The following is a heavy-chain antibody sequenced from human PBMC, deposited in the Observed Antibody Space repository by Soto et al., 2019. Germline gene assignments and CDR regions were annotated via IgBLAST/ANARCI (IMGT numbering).Heavy chain of an antibody. CDR1: GFSLSNARMG. J-gene: IGHJ4*02. D-gene: IGHD2-21*01. V-gene: IGHV2-26*01. Sequence: SGPTLVHPTEILTLTCNVSGFSLSNARMGVSWIRQPPGKALEWLAHIFSNDEKSYSTSLKSRLTISKDTSKSQVVLTMTNMDPVDTATYYCARSQSAYCGGECYPVYFDYWGQGTLVTVSS. CDR3: ARSQSAYCGGECYPVYFDY. CDR2: IFSNDEK.